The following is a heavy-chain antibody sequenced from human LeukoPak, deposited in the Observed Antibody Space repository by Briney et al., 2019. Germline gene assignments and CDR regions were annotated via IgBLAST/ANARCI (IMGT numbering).Heavy chain of an antibody. CDR2: INPNSGGT. V-gene: IGHV1-2*02. CDR3: ARGKYDFWSADNPPFGY. Sequence: ASVKVSCKASGYTFTGYYMHWVRQAPGQGLEWMGWINPNSGGTNYAQKFQGRVTVTRDTSISTAYMELSRLRSDDTAVYYCARGKYDFWSADNPPFGYWGQGTLVTVSS. CDR1: GYTFTGYY. D-gene: IGHD3-3*01. J-gene: IGHJ4*02.